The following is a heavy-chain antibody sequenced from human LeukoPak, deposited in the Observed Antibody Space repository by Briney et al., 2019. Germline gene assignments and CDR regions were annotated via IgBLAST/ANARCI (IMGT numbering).Heavy chain of an antibody. Sequence: PGGSLRLSCAASKFNFAMSWVRQTADKRLEWVSAISGSGDATFYTDSVKGRFTISRDNSKNTLYLQMNNLRVEDTAVYYWAKGHFASSSFFDYWGQGTLVTVSS. CDR1: KFNFA. J-gene: IGHJ4*02. CDR3: AKGHFASSSFFDY. CDR2: ISGSGDAT. D-gene: IGHD6-6*01. V-gene: IGHV3-23*01.